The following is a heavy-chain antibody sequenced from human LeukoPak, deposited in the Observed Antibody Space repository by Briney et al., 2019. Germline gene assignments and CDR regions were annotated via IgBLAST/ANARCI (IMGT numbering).Heavy chain of an antibody. D-gene: IGHD6-19*01. Sequence: QAGGSLRLSCAASGFTFSSYAMHWVRQAPGKGLEWVAVISYDGSNKYYADSVKGRFTISRDNSKNTLYLQMNSLRAEDTAVYYCARVSGGWSFYYYYGMDVWGQGTTVTVSS. V-gene: IGHV3-30*04. CDR1: GFTFSSYA. J-gene: IGHJ6*02. CDR2: ISYDGSNK. CDR3: ARVSGGWSFYYYYGMDV.